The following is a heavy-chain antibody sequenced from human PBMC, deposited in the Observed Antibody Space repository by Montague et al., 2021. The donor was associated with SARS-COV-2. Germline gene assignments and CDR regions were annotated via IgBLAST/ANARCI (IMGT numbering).Heavy chain of an antibody. D-gene: IGHD3-16*02. J-gene: IGHJ4*02. Sequence: SLRLSRAASGFTVSSYAMHWVRQAPGKGLEWVAVISYDGSNKYYADSVXGRFTISRDNSKNTLYLQMNSLRAEDTAVYYCARDNYDYVWGSYRYIYWGQGTLVTVSS. V-gene: IGHV3-30*04. CDR3: ARDNYDYVWGSYRYIY. CDR2: ISYDGSNK. CDR1: GFTVSSYA.